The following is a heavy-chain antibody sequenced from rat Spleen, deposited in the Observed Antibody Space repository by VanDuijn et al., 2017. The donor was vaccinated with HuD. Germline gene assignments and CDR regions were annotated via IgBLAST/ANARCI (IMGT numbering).Heavy chain of an antibody. CDR3: TSPFRWFAY. CDR2: IWGDGST. Sequence: QVQLKESGPGLVQPSQTLSLTCTVSGFSLTSNSVSWVRQPPGKGLEWMGGIWGDGSTDYNSALKSRLSISRDTSKSQVFLKMNSLQTEDTAIYFCTSPFRWFAYWGQGVMVTVSS. V-gene: IGHV2-1*01. CDR1: GFSLTSNS. J-gene: IGHJ2*01.